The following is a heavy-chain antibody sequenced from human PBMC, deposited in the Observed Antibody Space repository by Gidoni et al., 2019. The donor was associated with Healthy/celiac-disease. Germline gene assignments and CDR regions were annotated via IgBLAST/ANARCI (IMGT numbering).Heavy chain of an antibody. CDR1: GGSFSGYY. CDR3: ARGITHPLWLRHDY. D-gene: IGHD2-21*01. Sequence: QVQLQQWGAGLLKPSETLSLTCAVYGGSFSGYYWSWIRQPPGKGLEWIGEINHSGSTNYNPSLKSRVTISVDTSKNQFSLKLSSVTAADTAVYYCARGITHPLWLRHDYWGQGTLVTVSS. V-gene: IGHV4-34*01. J-gene: IGHJ4*02. CDR2: INHSGST.